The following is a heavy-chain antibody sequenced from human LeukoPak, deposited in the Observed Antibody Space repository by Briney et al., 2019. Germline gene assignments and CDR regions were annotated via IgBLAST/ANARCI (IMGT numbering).Heavy chain of an antibody. CDR1: GFTFSSYG. CDR3: ARDAGPYGGNSFLFDY. V-gene: IGHV3-30*03. D-gene: IGHD4-23*01. J-gene: IGHJ4*02. Sequence: PGRSLRLSCAASGFTFSSYGMHWVRQAPGKGLEWVAVISYDGSNKYYADSVKGRFTISRDNSKNTLYLQMNSLRAEDTAVYYCARDAGPYGGNSFLFDYWGQGTLVTVSS. CDR2: ISYDGSNK.